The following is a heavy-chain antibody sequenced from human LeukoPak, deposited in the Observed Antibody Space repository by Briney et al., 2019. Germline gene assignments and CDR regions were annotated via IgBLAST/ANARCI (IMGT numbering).Heavy chain of an antibody. CDR2: IYYSGRT. CDR1: GGSISSYH. D-gene: IGHD3-22*01. V-gene: IGHV4-59*12. Sequence: SETLSLTCTVSGGSISSYHWSWIRRPPGKGLGWIGYIYYSGRTNYTPSLKSRVTISVHTSKTQLSLQLSSVTAADTAVYHCARGRHYYDSSGPPSSWGQGTLVTVSS. CDR3: ARGRHYYDSSGPPSS. J-gene: IGHJ5*02.